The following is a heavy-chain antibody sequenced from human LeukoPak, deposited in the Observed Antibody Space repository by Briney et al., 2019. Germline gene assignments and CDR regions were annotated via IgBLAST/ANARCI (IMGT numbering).Heavy chain of an antibody. CDR3: ARDKSYYYGSGSYSFDY. CDR1: GYSISSGYY. J-gene: IGHJ4*02. Sequence: SETLSLTCTVSGYSISSGYYWGWIRQPPGKGLEWIGSIYHSGSTYYNPSLKSRVTISVDTSKNQFSLKLSSVTAADTAVYYCARDKSYYYGSGSYSFDYWGQGTLVTVSS. D-gene: IGHD3-10*01. V-gene: IGHV4-38-2*02. CDR2: IYHSGST.